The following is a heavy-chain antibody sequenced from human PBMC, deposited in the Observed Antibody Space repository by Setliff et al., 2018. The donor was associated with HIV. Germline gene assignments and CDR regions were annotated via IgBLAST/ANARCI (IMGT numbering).Heavy chain of an antibody. CDR1: HSSVSEYY. CDR2: VRQGGAT. Sequence: PSETLSLTCNVSHSSVSEYYWSWIRQSPGKGLEWIGYVRQGGATKYNPAFQSRVTISLETSKNQVFLSLASVTAADTAVYFCAREDPNTYRPFDYWGQGSLGTVSS. V-gene: IGHV4-59*02. J-gene: IGHJ4*03. CDR3: AREDPNTYRPFDY.